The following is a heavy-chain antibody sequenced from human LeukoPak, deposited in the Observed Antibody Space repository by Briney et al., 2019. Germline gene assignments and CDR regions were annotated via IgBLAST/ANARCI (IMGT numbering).Heavy chain of an antibody. CDR2: ISSSSSYI. J-gene: IGHJ3*02. V-gene: IGHV3-21*01. D-gene: IGHD2-15*01. Sequence: GGPLRLSCAASGSTFSSYSMNWVRQAPGKGLEWVSSISSSSSYIYYADSVKGRFTISRDNAKNSLYLQMNSLRAEDTAVYYCARSSRPSNAFDIWGQGTMVTVSS. CDR3: ARSSRPSNAFDI. CDR1: GSTFSSYS.